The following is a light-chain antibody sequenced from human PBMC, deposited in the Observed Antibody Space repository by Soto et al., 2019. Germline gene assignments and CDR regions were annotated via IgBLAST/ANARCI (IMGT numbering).Light chain of an antibody. V-gene: IGLV1-47*01. Sequence: QSVLTQPPSASGTPGQRVTISCSGSSSNIGSNCVYWYQQLPGTAPKLLIYRNNQRPSGVPDRFSGSKSGTSASLAISVLRSEDEADYYCAAWDDSLSGPVFGGGTQLTVL. J-gene: IGLJ7*01. CDR3: AAWDDSLSGPV. CDR1: SSNIGSNC. CDR2: RNN.